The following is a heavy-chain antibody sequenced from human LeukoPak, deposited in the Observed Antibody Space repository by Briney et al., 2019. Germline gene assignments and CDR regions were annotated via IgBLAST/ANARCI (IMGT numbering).Heavy chain of an antibody. CDR1: GFTFSSYE. CDR2: ISRSTNTI. J-gene: IGHJ4*02. Sequence: GGSLRLSCAASGFTFSSYEMNWVRQAPGNGLEWVSYISRSTNTIYYADSVKGRFTISRDTAKNSLYLQMNSLRAEDTAVYYCATRGYYYDSGGYSYFDYWGQGTLVTVSS. CDR3: ATRGYYYDSGGYSYFDY. D-gene: IGHD3-22*01. V-gene: IGHV3-48*03.